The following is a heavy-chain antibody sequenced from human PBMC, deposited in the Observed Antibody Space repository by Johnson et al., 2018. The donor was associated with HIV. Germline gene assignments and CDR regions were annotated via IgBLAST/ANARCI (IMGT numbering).Heavy chain of an antibody. CDR1: GFTFSSYA. V-gene: IGHV3-48*04. CDR3: AKDLPPMILVGGDAFDI. CDR2: ISSSGSTI. Sequence: VLLVESGGGLVQPGGALRLSCAASGFTFSSYAMSWVRQAPGKGLEWVSYISSSGSTIYYADSVKGRFTISRDNAKNSLYLQMNSRRAEDTAVYYCAKDLPPMILVGGDAFDIWGQGTMVTVSS. D-gene: IGHD3-22*01. J-gene: IGHJ3*02.